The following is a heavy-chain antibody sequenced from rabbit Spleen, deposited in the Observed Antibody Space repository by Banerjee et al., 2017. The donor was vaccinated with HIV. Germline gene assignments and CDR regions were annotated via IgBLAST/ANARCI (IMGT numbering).Heavy chain of an antibody. CDR1: GFSFSSGYY. Sequence: SLEESGGDLVKPGASLTLTCTASGFSFSSGYYMNWVRQAPGKGLEWIAYIAPVFGITYYANWVNGRFTISSHNAQNTLYLQLTSLTAADTATYFCARDGAGSSYFNLWGQGTLVTVS. CDR3: ARDGAGSSYFNL. J-gene: IGHJ4*01. CDR2: IAPVFGIT. D-gene: IGHD8-1*01. V-gene: IGHV1S40*01.